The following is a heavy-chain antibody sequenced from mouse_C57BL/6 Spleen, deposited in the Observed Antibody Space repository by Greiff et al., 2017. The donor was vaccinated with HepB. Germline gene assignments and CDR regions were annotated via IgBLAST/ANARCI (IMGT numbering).Heavy chain of an antibody. CDR1: GYTFTSYW. J-gene: IGHJ3*01. V-gene: IGHV1-55*01. CDR2: IYPGSGST. D-gene: IGHD1-1*01. Sequence: VKLQQPGAELVKPGASVKMSCKASGYTFTSYWITWVKQRPGQGLEWIGDIYPGSGSTNYNEKFKSKATLTVDTSSSTAYMQLSSLTSEDSAVYYCARGYGSSYPAWFAYWGQGTLVTVSA. CDR3: ARGYGSSYPAWFAY.